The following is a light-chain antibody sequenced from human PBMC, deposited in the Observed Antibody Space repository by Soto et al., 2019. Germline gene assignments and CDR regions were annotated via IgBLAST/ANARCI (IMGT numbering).Light chain of an antibody. CDR1: QDIGTY. J-gene: IGKJ1*01. CDR3: QHYNSYSEA. Sequence: AIRMTQSPSSFSASTGDRVSITFRATQDIGTYLAWYQQIPGKAPKLLIYDASTLQTGVPSRFSGSGSGTEFTLTISSLQPDDFATYYCQHYNSYSEAFGQGTKVDI. CDR2: DAS. V-gene: IGKV1-8*01.